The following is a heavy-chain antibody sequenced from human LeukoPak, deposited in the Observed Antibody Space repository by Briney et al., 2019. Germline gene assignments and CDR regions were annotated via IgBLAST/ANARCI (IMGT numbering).Heavy chain of an antibody. CDR3: ARAAGRSGSYLAYFDY. CDR1: GGSINNGGYY. J-gene: IGHJ4*02. V-gene: IGHV4-31*03. Sequence: PSETLSLTCTVSGGSINNGGYYWSWIRQHPGKGLEWIGYIYYSGSSYYNPSLRSRVTISVDKSKNQFSLKLSSVTAADTAVYYCARAAGRSGSYLAYFDYWGQGTLVTVSS. D-gene: IGHD1-26*01. CDR2: IYYSGSS.